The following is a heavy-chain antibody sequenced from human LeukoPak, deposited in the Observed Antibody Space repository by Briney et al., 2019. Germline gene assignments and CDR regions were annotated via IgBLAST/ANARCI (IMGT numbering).Heavy chain of an antibody. Sequence: PGGSLRLSCAASGFTFSSYWMSWVRQAPGKGLEWVANIKQDGSEKYYVDSVKGRFTISRVNAKNSLYLQMNSLRAEDTAVYYCARDVLGIWENYWGQGTLVTVSS. D-gene: IGHD1-14*01. CDR3: ARDVLGIWENY. V-gene: IGHV3-7*01. J-gene: IGHJ4*02. CDR1: GFTFSSYW. CDR2: IKQDGSEK.